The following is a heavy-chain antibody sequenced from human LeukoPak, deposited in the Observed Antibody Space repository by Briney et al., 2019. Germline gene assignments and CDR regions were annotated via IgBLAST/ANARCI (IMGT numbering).Heavy chain of an antibody. Sequence: PSETLSLTCTVSGGSVTSYYWSWIRQPPGKGLEWIGYIYYSGDTNYNPSLKSRVSISVDTSKNQFSLKLSSVTAADTAVYYCAREAARGGNAFDIWGQGTMVTVSS. CDR3: AREAARGGNAFDI. D-gene: IGHD6-6*01. CDR1: GGSVTSYY. CDR2: IYYSGDT. J-gene: IGHJ3*02. V-gene: IGHV4-59*02.